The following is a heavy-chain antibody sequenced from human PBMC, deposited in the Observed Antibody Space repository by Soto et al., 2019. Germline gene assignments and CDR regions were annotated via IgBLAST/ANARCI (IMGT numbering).Heavy chain of an antibody. V-gene: IGHV3-74*01. J-gene: IGHJ6*03. CDR2: INSDGSST. CDR1: GFTFSSYW. Sequence: GSLRLSCAASGFTFSSYWMHWVRQAPGKGLVWVSRINSDGSSTSYADSVKGRFTISRDNAKNTLYLQMNSLRAEDTAVYYCARDTGLLRYFDSPGRYYMDVWGKGTTVTVSS. CDR3: ARDTGLLRYFDSPGRYYMDV. D-gene: IGHD3-9*01.